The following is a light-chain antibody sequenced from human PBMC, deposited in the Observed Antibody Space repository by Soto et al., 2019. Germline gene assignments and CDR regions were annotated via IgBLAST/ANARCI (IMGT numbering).Light chain of an antibody. Sequence: EIVLTQSPGTLSLSPGERATLSCRASQSVSSSYLAWYQQKPGQAPRLLIYGASSRATGIPDRFSGSGYGTDFTLTISRLEPEDFAVYYCQLTELTFGGGTKVEIK. CDR1: QSVSSSY. J-gene: IGKJ4*01. CDR3: QLTELT. CDR2: GAS. V-gene: IGKV3-20*01.